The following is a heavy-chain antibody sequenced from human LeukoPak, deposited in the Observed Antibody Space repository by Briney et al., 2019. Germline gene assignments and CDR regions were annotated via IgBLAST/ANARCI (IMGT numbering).Heavy chain of an antibody. CDR2: VNQDGRQK. D-gene: IGHD3-10*01. CDR3: ARDPDLRRGFDGEGY. CDR1: AFTFSSYW. Sequence: GGSLRLSCAASAFTFSSYWMSWVRQAPGKGLEWVANVNQDGRQKNYVDSVRGRFTISRDNVKNSLYLQMNSLRAEDTAVYYCARDPDLRRGFDGEGYWGQGTQVTVSS. J-gene: IGHJ4*02. V-gene: IGHV3-7*05.